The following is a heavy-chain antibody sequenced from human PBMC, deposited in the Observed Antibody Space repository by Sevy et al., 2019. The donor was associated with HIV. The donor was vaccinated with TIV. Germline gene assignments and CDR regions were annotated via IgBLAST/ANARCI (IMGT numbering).Heavy chain of an antibody. Sequence: GGSLRLSCAASGFTFSSYGMHWVRQAPGKGLEWVAAISYDGSNKYYADSVKGRFTISRDNSKNTLYLQMNSLRAEDTAVYYCAKTRGYSKSDFYYYGMDVWGQGTTVTVSS. J-gene: IGHJ6*02. CDR1: GFTFSSYG. CDR2: ISYDGSNK. D-gene: IGHD5-18*01. V-gene: IGHV3-30*18. CDR3: AKTRGYSKSDFYYYGMDV.